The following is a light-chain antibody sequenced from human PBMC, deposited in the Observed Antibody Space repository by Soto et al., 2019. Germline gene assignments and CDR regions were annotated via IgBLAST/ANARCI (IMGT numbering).Light chain of an antibody. CDR2: KAS. CDR3: QQYNSYSRT. J-gene: IGKJ1*01. V-gene: IGKV1-5*03. Sequence: DIQITQSPSTLSASVGDRVTITCRPSQSISSWLAWYQQKPGKAPKLLIYKASSLESGVPSRFSGSGSGTEFTLTISSLQPDDFATYYCQQYNSYSRTFGQGTKVDIK. CDR1: QSISSW.